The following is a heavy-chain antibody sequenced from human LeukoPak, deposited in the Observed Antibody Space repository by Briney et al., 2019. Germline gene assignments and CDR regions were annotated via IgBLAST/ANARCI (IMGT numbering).Heavy chain of an antibody. J-gene: IGHJ5*02. CDR2: IYPGDSDT. CDR3: ARRREDSSGYYGWFDP. CDR1: GYSFTSYW. Sequence: GESLKISCKGSGYSFTSYWIGWVRQMPGKGLEWMGIIYPGDSDTRYSPSFQGQVTISADKSISTAYLQWSSLKASDTAMYYCARRREDSSGYYGWFDPWGQGTLVTVS. D-gene: IGHD3-22*01. V-gene: IGHV5-51*01.